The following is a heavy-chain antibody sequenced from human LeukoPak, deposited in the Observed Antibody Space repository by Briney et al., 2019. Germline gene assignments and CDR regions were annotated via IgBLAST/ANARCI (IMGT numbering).Heavy chain of an antibody. V-gene: IGHV4-39*07. D-gene: IGHD6-13*01. CDR3: ARDAAKAQLAYFDY. CDR2: IYCSGST. Sequence: SETLSLTCTVSGGSISSSSYYWGWIRQPPGKGLEWIGSIYCSGSTYYNPSLKSRVTISVDTSKNQFSLKLSSVTAADTAVYYCARDAAKAQLAYFDYWGQGTLVTVSS. J-gene: IGHJ4*02. CDR1: GGSISSSSYY.